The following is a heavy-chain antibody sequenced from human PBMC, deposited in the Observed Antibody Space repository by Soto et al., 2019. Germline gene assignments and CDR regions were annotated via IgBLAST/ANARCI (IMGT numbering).Heavy chain of an antibody. CDR1: CGSISSYY. J-gene: IGHJ4*02. D-gene: IGHD1-26*01. V-gene: IGHV4-59*01. CDR2: IYYSGST. CDR3: ARGFIVGATTFFDY. Sequence: PSETLSLTCTVSCGSISSYYWSWIRQPPGKGLEWIGYIYYSGSTNYNPSLKSRVTISVDTSKNQFSLKLSSVTAADTAVYYCARGFIVGATTFFDYWGQGTLVTVSS.